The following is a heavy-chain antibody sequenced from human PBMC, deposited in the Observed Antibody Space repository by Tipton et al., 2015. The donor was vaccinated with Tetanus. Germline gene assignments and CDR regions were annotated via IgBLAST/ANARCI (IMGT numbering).Heavy chain of an antibody. Sequence: TLSLTCTVSGGSISSYYWSWIRQPPGKGLEWIGYIYYSGSTNYNPSLKSRVTISVDTSKNQFSLKLSSVTAADTAVYYCAREPFCGDEIWGQGTLVTVSS. CDR2: IYYSGST. CDR3: AREPFCGDEI. CDR1: GGSISSYY. V-gene: IGHV4-59*12. J-gene: IGHJ4*02. D-gene: IGHD2-21*01.